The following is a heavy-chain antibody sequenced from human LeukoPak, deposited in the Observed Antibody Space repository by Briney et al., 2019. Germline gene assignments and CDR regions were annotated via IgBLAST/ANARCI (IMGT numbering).Heavy chain of an antibody. Sequence: PGGSLRLSCAASGFTFSSYSMIWVRQAPGKGLEWVSSISSSSSYIYYADSVKGRFTISRDNAKNSLYLQMNSLRAEDTAVYYCARDPFGIVVVPAANDYWGQGTLVTVSS. V-gene: IGHV3-21*01. CDR2: ISSSSSYI. CDR1: GFTFSSYS. J-gene: IGHJ4*02. D-gene: IGHD2-2*01. CDR3: ARDPFGIVVVPAANDY.